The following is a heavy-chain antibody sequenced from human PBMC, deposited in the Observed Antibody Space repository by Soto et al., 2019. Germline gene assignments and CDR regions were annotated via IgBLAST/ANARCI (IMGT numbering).Heavy chain of an antibody. CDR3: ALWGFRGGNNSKYNYSGMDV. D-gene: IGHD1-1*01. Sequence: VQLVQSGAEVKMPGSSVKLSCKASGGTFNRYTISWVRQAPGQGLEWMGGIIPIFGTANYAQKFQGRVAIIADESTSAAYMELRSLRSEDTAVYYCALWGFRGGNNSKYNYSGMDVWGQGTTVTVSS. CDR1: GGTFNRYT. V-gene: IGHV1-69*01. CDR2: IIPIFGTA. J-gene: IGHJ6*02.